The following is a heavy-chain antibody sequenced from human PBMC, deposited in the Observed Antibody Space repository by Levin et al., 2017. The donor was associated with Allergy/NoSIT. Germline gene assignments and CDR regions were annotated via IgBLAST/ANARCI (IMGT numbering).Heavy chain of an antibody. CDR2: IKSKTDGGTT. Sequence: PGGSLRLSCAASGFTFSNAWMSWVRQAPGKGLEWVGRIKSKTDGGTTDYAAPVKGRFTISRDDSKNTLYLQMNSLKTEDTAVYYCTTTGYYYGSGSSTDAFDIWGQGTMVTVSS. CDR3: TTTGYYYGSGSSTDAFDI. V-gene: IGHV3-15*01. D-gene: IGHD3-10*01. J-gene: IGHJ3*02. CDR1: GFTFSNAW.